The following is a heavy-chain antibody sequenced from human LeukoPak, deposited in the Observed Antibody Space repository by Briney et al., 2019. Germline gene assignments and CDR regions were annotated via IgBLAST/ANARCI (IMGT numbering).Heavy chain of an antibody. CDR1: GFTFSTSG. CDR3: VKGLGELRMGNYYYYGMDV. V-gene: IGHV3-30*18. Sequence: PGRSLRLSCAASGFTFSTSGMHWVRQAPGKGLVWVADISFDGSDKYYADSVKGRFTISRDNSKNTLYLQMNSLRAEDRAVYFCVKGLGELRMGNYYYYGMDVWGQGTTVTASS. J-gene: IGHJ6*02. D-gene: IGHD3-10*01. CDR2: ISFDGSDK.